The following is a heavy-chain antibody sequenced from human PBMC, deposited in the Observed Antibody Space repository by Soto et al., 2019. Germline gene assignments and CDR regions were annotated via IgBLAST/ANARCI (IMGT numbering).Heavy chain of an antibody. D-gene: IGHD6-19*01. CDR2: ISGSGGST. Sequence: GGSLRLSCAASGFTFSSYAMSWVRQAPGKGLEWVSAISGSGGSTYYADSVKGRFTISRDNSKNTLYLQMNSLRAEDTAVYYCAKDMGIAVAGFYFDYWGQGTLVTVSS. V-gene: IGHV3-23*01. CDR3: AKDMGIAVAGFYFDY. J-gene: IGHJ4*02. CDR1: GFTFSSYA.